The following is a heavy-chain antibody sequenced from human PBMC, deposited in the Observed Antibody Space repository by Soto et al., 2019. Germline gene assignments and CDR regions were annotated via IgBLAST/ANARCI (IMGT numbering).Heavy chain of an antibody. CDR1: GFTFSSYA. V-gene: IGHV3-23*01. D-gene: IGHD5-18*01. CDR2: ISGSGGST. CDR3: AKATAMVTYRPETLDY. J-gene: IGHJ4*02. Sequence: GGSLRLSCAASGFTFSSYAMSWVRQAPGKGLEWVSAISGSGGSTYYADSVKGRFTISRDNSKNTLYLQMNSLRAEDTAVYYCAKATAMVTYRPETLDYWGQGTLVTVSS.